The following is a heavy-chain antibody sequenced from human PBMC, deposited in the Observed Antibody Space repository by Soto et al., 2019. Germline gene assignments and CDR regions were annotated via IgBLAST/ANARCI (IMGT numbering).Heavy chain of an antibody. Sequence: GGSLRLSCAASGFTFSSYSMSWVRQAPGKGLEWVSAISGSGGSTYYADSVKGRFTISRDNSKNTLYLQMNSLRAEDTAVYYCAKDKYSSSWSDAFDIWGQGTMVTVSS. CDR1: GFTFSSYS. D-gene: IGHD6-13*01. J-gene: IGHJ3*02. CDR2: ISGSGGST. CDR3: AKDKYSSSWSDAFDI. V-gene: IGHV3-23*01.